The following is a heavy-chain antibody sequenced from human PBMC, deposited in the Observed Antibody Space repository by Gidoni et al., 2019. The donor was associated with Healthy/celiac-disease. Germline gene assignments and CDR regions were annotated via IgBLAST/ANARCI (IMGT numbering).Heavy chain of an antibody. CDR1: GFPFSSYA. Sequence: EVQLLESGGGLVQPGWSVRLSCAPSGFPFSSYAMRWVSQAPGKGLAWVSAISGSGGSTYYEDAVKGRFTISRENSKNTLYLQMNSLRAEDTAVYYCAKPADILTGEDYWGQGTVVTVS. CDR2: ISGSGGST. V-gene: IGHV3-23*01. CDR3: AKPADILTGEDY. D-gene: IGHD3-9*01. J-gene: IGHJ4*02.